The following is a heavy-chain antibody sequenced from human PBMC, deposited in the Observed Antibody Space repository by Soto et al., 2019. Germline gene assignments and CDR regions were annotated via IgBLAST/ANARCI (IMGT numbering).Heavy chain of an antibody. CDR3: ARDRVESGYPEYFQH. D-gene: IGHD3-22*01. J-gene: IGHJ1*01. V-gene: IGHV3-53*01. CDR2: IYSGGST. Sequence: GSLRRSCAASGCTVSSNYMSSVRQAPGKGLEWVSVIYSGGSTYYADSVKGRFTISRDNSKNTLYLQMNSLRAEDTAVYYCARDRVESGYPEYFQHPGQRTPVTVSS. CDR1: GCTVSSNY.